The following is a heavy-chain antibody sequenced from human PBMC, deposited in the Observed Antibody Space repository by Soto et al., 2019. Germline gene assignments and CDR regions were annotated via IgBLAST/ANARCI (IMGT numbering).Heavy chain of an antibody. Sequence: PGGSLRLSCAASGFTFSSYAMRWVRQAPGKGLEWVSGISGSGGDTYYADSVKGRFTISRDKSKNTLYLQMNSLRAEDTAAYYCEKNWFRSYHYFFDSWGQGTLVTVSS. V-gene: IGHV3-23*01. J-gene: IGHJ4*02. D-gene: IGHD3-9*01. CDR3: EKNWFRSYHYFFDS. CDR2: ISGSGGDT. CDR1: GFTFSSYA.